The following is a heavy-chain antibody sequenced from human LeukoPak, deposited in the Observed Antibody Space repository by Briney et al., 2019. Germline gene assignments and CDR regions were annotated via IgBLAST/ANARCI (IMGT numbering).Heavy chain of an antibody. CDR2: IKKDGGET. V-gene: IGHV3-7*01. CDR1: RFTFSNYW. CDR3: ARDMGWQQFDQ. Sequence: GSLRLSCVASRFTFSNYWMTWVRQAPGKGLERVANIKKDGGETYYMESVKGRFTISRDNARNALYLQMNSLTVEDTAVYYCARDMGWQQFDQWGQGTLVTVSS. D-gene: IGHD5-24*01. J-gene: IGHJ4*02.